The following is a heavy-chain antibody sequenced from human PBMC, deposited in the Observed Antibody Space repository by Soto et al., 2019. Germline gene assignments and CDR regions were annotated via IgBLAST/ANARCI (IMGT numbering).Heavy chain of an antibody. J-gene: IGHJ5*02. CDR3: AVEDSTGNWFDH. CDR2: MYYSGST. D-gene: IGHD6-25*01. V-gene: IGHV4-39*01. CDR1: GGSISSSDFY. Sequence: ASETLSLTCTVSGGSISSSDFYWGWLRQTPGKGLEFIGSMYYSGSTYYNPSLKSRLTISVDTSKNQFTLKLISVTAADTAVYYCAVEDSTGNWFDHWGEGAQVTVSS.